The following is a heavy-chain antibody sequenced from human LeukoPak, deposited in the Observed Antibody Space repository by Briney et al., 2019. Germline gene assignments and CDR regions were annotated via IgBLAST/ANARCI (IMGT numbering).Heavy chain of an antibody. Sequence: SETLSLTCAVYGESFSGYYWSWIRQPPGKGLEWIGEINHSGSTNYNPSLKSRVTISVDTSKNQFSLKLSSVTAADTAVYYCARARGRFGFDPWGQGTLVTVSS. V-gene: IGHV4-34*01. CDR2: INHSGST. CDR1: GESFSGYY. CDR3: ARARGRFGFDP. D-gene: IGHD3-3*01. J-gene: IGHJ5*02.